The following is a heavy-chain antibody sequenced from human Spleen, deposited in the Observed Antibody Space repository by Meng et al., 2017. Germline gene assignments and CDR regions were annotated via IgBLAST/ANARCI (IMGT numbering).Heavy chain of an antibody. CDR3: ARDEDISAAGKLFGDY. J-gene: IGHJ4*02. Sequence: QVQLVQSGAEVKKPGASVKVSCKASGYIFNNYDINWVRQAPGQGLEWMGWINPKSGDTHYAQKFQARVTMTGDTSISTAYMELSGLRSDDTAMYYCARDEDISAAGKLFGDYWGQGTLVTVSS. CDR1: GYIFNNYD. CDR2: INPKSGDT. D-gene: IGHD6-25*01. V-gene: IGHV1-2*02.